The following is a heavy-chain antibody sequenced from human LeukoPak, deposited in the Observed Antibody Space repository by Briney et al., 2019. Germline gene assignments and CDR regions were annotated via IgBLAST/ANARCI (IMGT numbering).Heavy chain of an antibody. Sequence: GGSLRLSCAASGFTFSSYAMSWVRQAPGKGLEWVSAISGRGGSTYYADSVKGRFTIPRDNSKNTLYLQMNSLRAEDTAVYYCAKDLGYDYVWGSYRLTLWGQGTLVTVSS. J-gene: IGHJ4*02. CDR3: AKDLGYDYVWGSYRLTL. D-gene: IGHD3-16*02. CDR2: ISGRGGST. V-gene: IGHV3-23*01. CDR1: GFTFSSYA.